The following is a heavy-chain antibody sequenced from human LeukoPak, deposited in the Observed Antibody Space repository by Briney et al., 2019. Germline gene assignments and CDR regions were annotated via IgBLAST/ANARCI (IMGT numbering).Heavy chain of an antibody. CDR3: ARVPSETFRDAFDI. V-gene: IGHV1-69*13. CDR1: GGTFSSYA. Sequence: SVKVSCKASGGTFSSYAISWVRQAPGQGLEWMGGIIPIFGTANYAQKFQGRVTITADESTSTAYMELSSLRSEDTAVYYCARVPSETFRDAFDIWGQGTMVTVSS. J-gene: IGHJ3*02. CDR2: IIPIFGTA. D-gene: IGHD1-26*01.